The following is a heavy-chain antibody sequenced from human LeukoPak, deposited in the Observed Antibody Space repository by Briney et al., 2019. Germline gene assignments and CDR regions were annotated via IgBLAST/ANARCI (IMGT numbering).Heavy chain of an antibody. CDR1: GFTFSSYA. Sequence: GGSLRLSCAASGFTFSSYAMSWVRQAPGKGLEWVSAISGGGGSTYYADSVKGRFTISRDNSKNTLYLQMNSLRAEDTAVYYCAKAVSSSWSLQHWGQGTLVTVSS. CDR3: AKAVSSSWSLQH. J-gene: IGHJ1*01. V-gene: IGHV3-23*01. D-gene: IGHD6-13*01. CDR2: ISGGGGST.